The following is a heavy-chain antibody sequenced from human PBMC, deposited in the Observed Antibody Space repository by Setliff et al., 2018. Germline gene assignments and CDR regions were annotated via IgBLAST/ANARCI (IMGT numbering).Heavy chain of an antibody. V-gene: IGHV1-46*01. Sequence: SVTVSCQASGYTFTSYYVHWVRQAPGQGLEWMGIINPSSNRTNYAQNFQGRVAMTRDTSTHTFYLEVRSLTSEDTAVYFCARDRGNGGNSGYFQHWGQGTLVTVSS. CDR3: ARDRGNGGNSGYFQH. CDR2: INPSSNRT. CDR1: GYTFTSYY. D-gene: IGHD2-21*02. J-gene: IGHJ1*01.